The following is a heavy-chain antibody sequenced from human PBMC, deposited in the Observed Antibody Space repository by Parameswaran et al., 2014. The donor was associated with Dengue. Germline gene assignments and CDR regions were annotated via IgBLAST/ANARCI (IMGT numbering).Heavy chain of an antibody. CDR2: ISSSSSYI. J-gene: IGHJ6*02. Sequence: GESLKISCAASGFTFSSYSMNWVRQAPGKGLEWVSSISSSSSYIYYADSVKGRFTISRDNAKNSLYLQMNSLRAEDTAVYYCARARVVVPAAALIYYYYYGMDVWGQGTTVTVSS. CDR1: GFTFSSYS. CDR3: ARARVVVPAAALIYYYYYGMDV. D-gene: IGHD2-2*01. V-gene: IGHV3-21*01.